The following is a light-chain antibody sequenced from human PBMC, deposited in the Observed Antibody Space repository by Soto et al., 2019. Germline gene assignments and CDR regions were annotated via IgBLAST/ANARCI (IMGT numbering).Light chain of an antibody. J-gene: IGLJ1*01. Sequence: QSVLTQPPSASGTPGQRVTISCSGSSSNIGSNTVNWYQQLPGTAPKLLIYNNNQRPSGVPDRFSGSKSGTSASLAISGLQSEDEADYYCAAWDDSLNGLVFGIGTKLTVL. CDR1: SSNIGSNT. CDR3: AAWDDSLNGLV. CDR2: NNN. V-gene: IGLV1-44*01.